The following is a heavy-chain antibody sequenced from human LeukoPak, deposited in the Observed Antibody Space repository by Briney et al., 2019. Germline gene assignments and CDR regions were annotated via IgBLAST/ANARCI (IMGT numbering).Heavy chain of an antibody. J-gene: IGHJ4*02. CDR3: VKDDSYYYDSSGRDY. D-gene: IGHD3-22*01. CDR1: GFTFSRYA. CDR2: ISSNGGST. Sequence: GGSLRLSCSASGFTFSRYAMHWVRQAPGKGLEYVSAISSNGGSTYYADSVKGRFTISRDNSKNTLYLQMSSLRAEDTAAYYCVKDDSYYYDSSGRDYWGQGTLVTVSS. V-gene: IGHV3-64D*09.